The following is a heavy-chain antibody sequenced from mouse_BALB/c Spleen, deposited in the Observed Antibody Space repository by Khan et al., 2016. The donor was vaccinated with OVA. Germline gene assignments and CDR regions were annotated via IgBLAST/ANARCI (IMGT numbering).Heavy chain of an antibody. V-gene: IGHV5-12*02. D-gene: IGHD2-3*01. Sequence: EVELVESGGGFMQPGGSLKLSCATSGFTFTDYYMYWVRQTPEKRLEWVAHISNRGTTTYYSDTIRGRFTISRDNAKNTLYLQMSRLKSEDTAIYYWAREGDDGGLAYWGQGTLVTVSA. CDR1: GFTFTDYY. CDR3: AREGDDGGLAY. J-gene: IGHJ3*01. CDR2: ISNRGTTT.